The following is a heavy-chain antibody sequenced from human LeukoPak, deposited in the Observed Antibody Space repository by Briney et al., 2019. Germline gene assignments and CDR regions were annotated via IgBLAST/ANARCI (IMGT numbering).Heavy chain of an antibody. V-gene: IGHV4-59*01. CDR1: GGSISSYY. D-gene: IGHD6-13*01. J-gene: IGHJ4*02. Sequence: SETLSLTCTVSGGSISSYYWSWIRQPPGKGLEWIGYIYYSGSANYNPSLKSRVTISVDTSKNQFSLKLSSVTAADTAVYYCAREAAAGTYNDYWGQGTLVTVSS. CDR3: AREAAAGTYNDY. CDR2: IYYSGSA.